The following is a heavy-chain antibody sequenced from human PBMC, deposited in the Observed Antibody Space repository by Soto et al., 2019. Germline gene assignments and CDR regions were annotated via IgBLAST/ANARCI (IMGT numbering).Heavy chain of an antibody. Sequence: EVLLVESGGDLIQPGGSLRLSCAASGFTFNIYAMTWVRQAPGKGLEWVSAISRYGDFTYYADSVEGRFTISRDNSKNTLYLQMNSLRAEDTAVYYCAKDRYLDHDSRGYLFDNWGQGTLVTVSS. CDR3: AKDRYLDHDSRGYLFDN. CDR1: GFTFNIYA. CDR2: ISRYGDFT. J-gene: IGHJ4*02. V-gene: IGHV3-23*04. D-gene: IGHD3-22*01.